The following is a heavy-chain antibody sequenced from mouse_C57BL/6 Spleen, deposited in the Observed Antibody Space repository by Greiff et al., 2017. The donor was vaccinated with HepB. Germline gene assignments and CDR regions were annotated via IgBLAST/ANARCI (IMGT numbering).Heavy chain of an antibody. J-gene: IGHJ2*01. CDR3: AREGGYYGSSPPDY. CDR2: IYPGGGYT. V-gene: IGHV1-63*01. Sequence: QVQLQQSGAELVRPGTSVKMSCKASGYTFTNYWIGWAKQRPGHGLEWIGDIYPGGGYTNYNEKFKGKATLTADKSSSTAYMQFSSLTSEDSAIYYGAREGGYYGSSPPDYWGQGTTLTVSS. CDR1: GYTFTNYW. D-gene: IGHD1-1*01.